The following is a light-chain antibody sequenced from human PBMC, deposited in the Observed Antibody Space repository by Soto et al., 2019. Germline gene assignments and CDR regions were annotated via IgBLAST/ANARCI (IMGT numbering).Light chain of an antibody. CDR2: GAS. J-gene: IGKJ2*01. V-gene: IGKV3-20*01. Sequence: EIVLTQSPGTLSLSPGERATLSCRASQSVSSSYLAWYQQKPGQAPRLLIYGASSRATGIPDRFSGLGSGTDLTLTISRLEPEDFAVYYCHQYGSSPYTFGQGTKLEIK. CDR3: HQYGSSPYT. CDR1: QSVSSSY.